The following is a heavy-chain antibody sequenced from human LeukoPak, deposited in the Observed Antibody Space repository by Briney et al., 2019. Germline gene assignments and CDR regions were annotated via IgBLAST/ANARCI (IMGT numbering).Heavy chain of an antibody. Sequence: GSLRLSCAASGFTASSNYMSWVRPAPGKGLEWVSVIYSDDRTYYADSVKGRFTISRHTSKKTLYLQMNSLRAEDTAVYYCAREVMAKRRAFDIWGQGTVVTVSS. CDR3: AREVMAKRRAFDI. J-gene: IGHJ3*02. D-gene: IGHD2-8*01. V-gene: IGHV3-53*04. CDR2: IYSDDRT. CDR1: GFTASSNY.